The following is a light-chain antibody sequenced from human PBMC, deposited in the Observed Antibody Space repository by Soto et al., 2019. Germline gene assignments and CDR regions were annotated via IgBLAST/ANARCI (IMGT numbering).Light chain of an antibody. Sequence: SYELTQPPSVSVAPGKTAKITCGGNNIGSKSVHWYQQKPGQAPVLVIYYDSARPSWIPERFSGSNSGNTATLTISRVEAGDEADYYCQLWDSSSDHVVFGGGIKLTVL. J-gene: IGLJ2*01. CDR1: NIGSKS. CDR3: QLWDSSSDHVV. V-gene: IGLV3-21*04. CDR2: YDS.